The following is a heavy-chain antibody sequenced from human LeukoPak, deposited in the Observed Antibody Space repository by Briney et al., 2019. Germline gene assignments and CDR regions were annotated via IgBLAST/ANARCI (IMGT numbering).Heavy chain of an antibody. Sequence: GGSLRLSCAASGFTFSRNGMTWVRQAPGKVLEWVSAISGSGGSTYYADSVKGRFTISRDNSKNTLYLQMNSLRAEDTAVYYCASPRGPTGLDYWGQGTLVTVSS. CDR2: ISGSGGST. D-gene: IGHD2-8*02. CDR1: GFTFSRNG. V-gene: IGHV3-23*01. J-gene: IGHJ4*02. CDR3: ASPRGPTGLDY.